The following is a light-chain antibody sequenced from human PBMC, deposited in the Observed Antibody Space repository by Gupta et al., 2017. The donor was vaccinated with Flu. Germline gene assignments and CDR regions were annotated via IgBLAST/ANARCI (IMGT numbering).Light chain of an antibody. CDR3: QQYGNSPWT. CDR2: AAS. Sequence: ERATRSCRASQAVSSNYLAWYQQKPGQAPRRLIYAASSRATGIPDRFSGSGSGTDFTLTIRRLEPEDFAVYYCQQYGNSPWTFGQGTKVEIK. CDR1: QAVSSNY. V-gene: IGKV3-20*01. J-gene: IGKJ1*01.